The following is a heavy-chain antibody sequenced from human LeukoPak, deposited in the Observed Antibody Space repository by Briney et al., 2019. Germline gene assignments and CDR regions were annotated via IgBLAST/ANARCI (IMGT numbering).Heavy chain of an antibody. Sequence: PGGSLRLSCTASGFTFNNYNMNWVRQAPGKGLEWVSAISGSGGSTYYADSVKGRFTISRDNSKNTLYLQMNSLRAEDTAVYYCAKDSGYDLSWFDPWGQGTLVTVSS. CDR1: GFTFNNYN. CDR3: AKDSGYDLSWFDP. D-gene: IGHD5-12*01. J-gene: IGHJ5*02. V-gene: IGHV3-23*01. CDR2: ISGSGGST.